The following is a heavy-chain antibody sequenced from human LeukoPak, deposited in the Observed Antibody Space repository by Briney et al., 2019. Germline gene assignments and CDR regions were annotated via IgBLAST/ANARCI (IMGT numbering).Heavy chain of an antibody. CDR1: GFSFTSFA. V-gene: IGHV3-23*01. CDR2: ISRSGGST. J-gene: IGHJ3*02. CDR3: AKDPTGDYVGAFEI. D-gene: IGHD4-23*01. Sequence: PGGSLRLSCAASGFSFTSFAVSWVRQAPGGGLHWVSAISRSGGSTYYADSVKGRFTISRDSSTNTLYLQMVSLRAEDTAIYYCAKDPTGDYVGAFEIWGHGTVVTVSS.